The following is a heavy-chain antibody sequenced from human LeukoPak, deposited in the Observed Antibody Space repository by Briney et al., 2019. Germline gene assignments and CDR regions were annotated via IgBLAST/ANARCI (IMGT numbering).Heavy chain of an antibody. CDR2: IYYTGST. CDR1: GGSISSSSYY. V-gene: IGHV4-39*01. D-gene: IGHD6-6*01. CDR3: ARAYSMSSIGDWFDP. Sequence: SETLSLTCTVSGGSISSSSYYWGWIRQPPGKGLEWIGSIYYTGSTYYNPSLKSRVTISVDTSKNQFSLKLSSVTAADTAVYYGARAYSMSSIGDWFDPWGQGTLVTVSS. J-gene: IGHJ5*02.